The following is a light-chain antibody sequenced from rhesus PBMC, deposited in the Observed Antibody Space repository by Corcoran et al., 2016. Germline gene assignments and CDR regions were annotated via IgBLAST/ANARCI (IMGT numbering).Light chain of an antibody. CDR1: QAISNY. J-gene: IGKJ1*01. V-gene: IGKV1S14*01. CDR3: HQYNSYPPT. CDR2: YAS. Sequence: DIQMTKSPSSLSTSVGDTVTITCRASQAISNYLAWFQQKPGKAPKTRIYYASNLKSGVPSRFSGSGSGTDFTLTINSLQPEDFAVYHFHQYNSYPPTFGRGTKVEIK.